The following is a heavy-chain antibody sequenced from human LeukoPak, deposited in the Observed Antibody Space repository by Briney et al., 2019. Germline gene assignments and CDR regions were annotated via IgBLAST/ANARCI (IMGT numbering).Heavy chain of an antibody. V-gene: IGHV4-34*01. CDR3: ARQREGYFDL. CDR1: GGSISSYY. Sequence: SETLSLTRTVSGGSISSYYWSWVRQPPGRGLEWIGEINHSGTTNYNPSLKSRVTISVVTSKNQFSLKLSSVTAADTAVYYCARQREGYFDLWGRGTLVTVSS. J-gene: IGHJ2*01. CDR2: INHSGTT.